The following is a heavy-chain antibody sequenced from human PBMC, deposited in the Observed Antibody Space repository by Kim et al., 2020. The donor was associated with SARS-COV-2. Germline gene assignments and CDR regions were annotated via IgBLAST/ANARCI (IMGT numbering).Heavy chain of an antibody. J-gene: IGHJ6*02. CDR2: ISYDGSNK. CDR1: GFTFSSYA. CDR3: ARGDSYGSGFPALMDV. Sequence: GGSLRLSCAASGFTFSSYAMHWVRQAPGKGLEWVAVISYDGSNKYYADSVKGRFTISRDNSKNTLYLQMNSLRAEDTAVYYCARGDSYGSGFPALMDVWGQGTTVTVSS. D-gene: IGHD3-10*01. V-gene: IGHV3-30*04.